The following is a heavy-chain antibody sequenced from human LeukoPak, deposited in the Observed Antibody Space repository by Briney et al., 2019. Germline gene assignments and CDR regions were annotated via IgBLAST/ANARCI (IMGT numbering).Heavy chain of an antibody. J-gene: IGHJ4*02. CDR3: AKDLSYYNFWSGYYLGGGY. CDR2: ISGSGST. D-gene: IGHD3-3*01. V-gene: IGHV3-23*01. CDR1: GFTFSANA. Sequence: PGGSLRLSCVASGFTFSANAMNWVRQAPGKGLEWVSGISGSGSTYYADSVKGRFIISRDNSKNTLYLQMNSLRAEDTAIYYCAKDLSYYNFWSGYYLGGGYWGQGTLVTVSS.